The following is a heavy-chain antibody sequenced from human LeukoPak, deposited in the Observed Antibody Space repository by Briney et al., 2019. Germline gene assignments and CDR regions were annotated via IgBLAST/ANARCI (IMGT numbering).Heavy chain of an antibody. CDR1: GTSISNYY. CDR2: IYNSGST. Sequence: SETLSLTCTVSGTSISNYYWSWIRQPPGKGLEWIGYIYNSGSTNYNPSLKSRVTMSVDTSKNQFSLKLTSVTPADTAVYFCARTNQISETAFDIWGQGTMVIVSS. CDR3: ARTNQISETAFDI. J-gene: IGHJ3*02. D-gene: IGHD1-14*01. V-gene: IGHV4-59*01.